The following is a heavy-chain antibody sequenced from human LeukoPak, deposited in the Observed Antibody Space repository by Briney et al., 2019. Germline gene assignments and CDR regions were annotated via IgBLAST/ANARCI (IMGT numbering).Heavy chain of an antibody. J-gene: IGHJ4*02. Sequence: GGSLRLSCAASGFTFSSYGMHWVRQAPGKGLEWMAVISYDGSNQYYADSVKGRFSISRDNAKNTVYLQMNSLGAEDAAVYYCAKGEQYSSAWYHSSGDYWGQGTLVTVSS. V-gene: IGHV3-30*18. D-gene: IGHD6-19*01. CDR1: GFTFSSYG. CDR3: AKGEQYSSAWYHSSGDY. CDR2: ISYDGSNQ.